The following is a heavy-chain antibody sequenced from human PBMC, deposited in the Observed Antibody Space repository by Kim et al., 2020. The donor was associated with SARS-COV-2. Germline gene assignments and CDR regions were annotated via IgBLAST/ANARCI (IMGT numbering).Heavy chain of an antibody. D-gene: IGHD3-10*01. CDR1: GYTFTSYA. Sequence: ASVKVSCKASGYTFTSYAMHWVRQAPGQRLEWMGWINAGNGNTKYSQKFQGRVTITRDTSASTAYMELSSLRSEDTAVYYCARDRNVVVPAPSSGVRGVITGYAFDIWGQGTMVTVSS. J-gene: IGHJ3*02. V-gene: IGHV1-3*01. CDR3: ARDRNVVVPAPSSGVRGVITGYAFDI. CDR2: INAGNGNT.